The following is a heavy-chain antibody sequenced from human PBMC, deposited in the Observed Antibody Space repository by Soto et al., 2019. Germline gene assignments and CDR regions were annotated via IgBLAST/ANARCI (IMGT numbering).Heavy chain of an antibody. D-gene: IGHD4-17*01. J-gene: IGHJ6*03. Sequence: EVQLLESGGGLVQPGGSLRLSCAASGFTFSSYAMSWVRQAPGKGLEWVSAISGSGGSTYYADSVKGRFTISRDNSKNTLYQQMNSLRAEDTAVYYCAKGTVPYYYYYYMDVWGKGTTVTVSS. CDR2: ISGSGGST. CDR3: AKGTVPYYYYYYMDV. V-gene: IGHV3-23*01. CDR1: GFTFSSYA.